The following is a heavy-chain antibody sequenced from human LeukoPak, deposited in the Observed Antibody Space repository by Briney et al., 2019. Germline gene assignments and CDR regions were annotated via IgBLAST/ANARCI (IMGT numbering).Heavy chain of an antibody. CDR1: GGSISSYH. CDR2: IYYSGST. V-gene: IGHV4-59*08. Sequence: SETLSLTCTVSGGSISSYHWTWIRQAPGKGLEWIGYIYYSGSTNYNPSLKSRVTISVDTSKNQFSLKLSSVTAADTAVYHCARGWGYFDYWGQGTLVIVSS. D-gene: IGHD1-26*01. J-gene: IGHJ4*02. CDR3: ARGWGYFDY.